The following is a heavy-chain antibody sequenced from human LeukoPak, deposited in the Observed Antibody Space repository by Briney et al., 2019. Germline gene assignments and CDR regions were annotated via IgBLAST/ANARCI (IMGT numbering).Heavy chain of an antibody. D-gene: IGHD3-16*02. CDR2: ISNDGSDE. J-gene: IGHJ4*02. Sequence: QTGGSLRLSCAASGFTFSNLHWVRQAPGQRLEWVAIISNDGSDERSADSVKGRFTISRDNSKNTLYLQMNSLRADDTAVYYCARPTPGEFSFLIDYWGQGTLVTVSS. CDR3: ARPTPGEFSFLIDY. V-gene: IGHV3-30*01. CDR1: GFTFSN.